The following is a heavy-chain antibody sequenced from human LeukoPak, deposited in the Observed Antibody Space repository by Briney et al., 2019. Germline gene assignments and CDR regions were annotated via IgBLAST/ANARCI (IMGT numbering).Heavy chain of an antibody. CDR1: GYRLTNYW. J-gene: IGHJ4*02. D-gene: IGHD3-22*01. Sequence: PGESLKISCMGSGYRLTNYWIGWLRQMPGKGLELMGSIYPGDSDTRYSPSFQGQVTISADKSITTAYLHWSSLKASDTAIYYCARHGVYYSDSSDFYYWGQGTLVTVSS. V-gene: IGHV5-51*01. CDR2: IYPGDSDT. CDR3: ARHGVYYSDSSDFYY.